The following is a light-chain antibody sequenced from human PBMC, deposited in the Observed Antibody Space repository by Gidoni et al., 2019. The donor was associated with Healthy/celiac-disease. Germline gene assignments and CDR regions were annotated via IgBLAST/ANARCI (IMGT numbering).Light chain of an antibody. CDR2: QDS. J-gene: IGLJ2*01. V-gene: IGLV3-1*01. Sequence: SYELTQPPSVPVSPGQTASITCSGDKLGDKYACWYQQKPGRSPVLVIYQDSTRPSGIPERFSGSNSGNTATLTISGTQAMDEADYYCQAWDSSTSVVFGGGTKLTV. CDR1: KLGDKY. CDR3: QAWDSSTSVV.